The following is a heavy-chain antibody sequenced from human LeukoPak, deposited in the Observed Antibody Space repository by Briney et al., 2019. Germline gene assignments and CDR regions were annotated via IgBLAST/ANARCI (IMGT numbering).Heavy chain of an antibody. CDR1: GFTFSSYS. CDR2: ISSSSSTI. D-gene: IGHD6-13*01. Sequence: GGSLRLSCAASGFTFSSYSVNWVRQAPGKGLEWVSYISSSSSTIYYADSVKGRFTISRDNAKNSLYLQMNSLRAEDTAVYYCARDVSSSRVGSPFDYWGQGTLVTVSS. CDR3: ARDVSSSRVGSPFDY. J-gene: IGHJ4*02. V-gene: IGHV3-48*01.